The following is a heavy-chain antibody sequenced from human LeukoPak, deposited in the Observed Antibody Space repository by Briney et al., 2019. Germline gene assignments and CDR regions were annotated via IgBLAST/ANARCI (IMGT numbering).Heavy chain of an antibody. Sequence: ASVKVSCKASGYTFTGYYMHWVRQAPGQGLEWMGWINPNSGGTNYAQKFQGRVTMTRDTSISTAYMELSRLRSDDTAVYYCARGGSYYGSGSYYKADYWGQGTLVTVSS. CDR2: INPNSGGT. D-gene: IGHD3-10*01. J-gene: IGHJ4*02. CDR1: GYTFTGYY. CDR3: ARGGSYYGSGSYYKADY. V-gene: IGHV1-2*02.